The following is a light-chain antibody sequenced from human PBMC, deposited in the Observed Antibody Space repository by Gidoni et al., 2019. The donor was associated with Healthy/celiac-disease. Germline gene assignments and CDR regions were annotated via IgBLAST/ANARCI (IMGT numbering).Light chain of an antibody. V-gene: IGLV2-14*03. CDR2: DVS. CDR3: SSYTSRNVV. J-gene: IGLJ2*01. CDR1: SSYVGGYNY. Sequence: SALTQPASVSGCPGQPLTLPCTGTSSYVGGYNYVSWYQQHPGKAPKLMIYDVSNRPSGVSNRFSGSKSGNTASLTISGLQAEDEADYYCSSYTSRNVVFGGGTKLTVL.